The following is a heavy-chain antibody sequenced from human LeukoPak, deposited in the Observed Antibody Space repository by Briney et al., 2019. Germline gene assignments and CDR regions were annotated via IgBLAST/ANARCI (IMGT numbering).Heavy chain of an antibody. CDR2: INPNSGGT. Sequence: ASVKVSCKASGYTFTGYYMHWVRQAPGQGLEWMGRINPNSGGTNYAQKFQGRVTMTRDTSISTAYMELSRLRSDDTAVYYCARDTRYYYYDSSGYYGYFDYWGQGTLATVSS. CDR3: ARDTRYYYYDSSGYYGYFDY. J-gene: IGHJ4*02. V-gene: IGHV1-2*06. CDR1: GYTFTGYY. D-gene: IGHD3-22*01.